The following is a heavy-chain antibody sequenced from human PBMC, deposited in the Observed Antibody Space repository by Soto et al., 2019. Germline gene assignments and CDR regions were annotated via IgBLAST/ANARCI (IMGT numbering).Heavy chain of an antibody. J-gene: IGHJ4*02. CDR2: IYHSGRT. Sequence: SETLSLTSTVSGGSISNGYYYWSWVRQNPGKGLEWIGHIYHSGRTYYNPSLKSRVTISVDRSKNQFSLNLTSMTAADTAVYFCARGFTGYYHSCGYYDYWGQGTLVTVSS. V-gene: IGHV4-30-4*08. CDR1: GGSISNGYYY. CDR3: ARGFTGYYHSCGYYDY. D-gene: IGHD3-22*01.